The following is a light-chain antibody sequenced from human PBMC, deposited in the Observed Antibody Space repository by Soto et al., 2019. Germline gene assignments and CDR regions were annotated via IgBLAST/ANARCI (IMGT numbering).Light chain of an antibody. V-gene: IGKV1-6*01. J-gene: IGKJ5*01. Sequence: IQMTQSPSSLSASVGDRVTITCRASQHISDYINWYQQKPGKAPKLLIYAQSNLQSGVPSRFSGSGSGTDFTLTISSLQPEDFATYYCLQDYNYPITFGQGTRLENK. CDR2: AQS. CDR3: LQDYNYPIT. CDR1: QHISDY.